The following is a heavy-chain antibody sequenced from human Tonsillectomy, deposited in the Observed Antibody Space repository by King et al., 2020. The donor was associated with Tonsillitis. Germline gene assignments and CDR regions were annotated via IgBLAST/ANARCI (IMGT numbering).Heavy chain of an antibody. Sequence: TLKESGPTLVKPKQTLTLTCTFSGFSLNTTAVGVGWIRQPPGKALEWLALIYLDDDKRYSPSLKSRLTITKDTSKSQVALTMTNMDPVDTATYYCAHERLLDAEGGFDYWGQGTLVTVSS. V-gene: IGHV2-5*02. CDR3: AHERLLDAEGGFDY. D-gene: IGHD2-15*01. CDR1: GFSLNTTAVG. J-gene: IGHJ4*02. CDR2: IYLDDDK.